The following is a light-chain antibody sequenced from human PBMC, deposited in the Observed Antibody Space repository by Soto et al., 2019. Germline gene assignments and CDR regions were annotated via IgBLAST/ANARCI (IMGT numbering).Light chain of an antibody. CDR3: QHYNSYSEA. CDR1: QTISTW. CDR2: KAS. J-gene: IGKJ1*01. V-gene: IGKV1-5*03. Sequence: IQMTQSHSTLSASVGDRVTFTCRASQTISTWLAWYQQKPGKAPKLLIYKASTLKSGIPSRFSGSGSGTEFTLTISSLQPDDFATYYCQHYNSYSEAFGQGTKVDIK.